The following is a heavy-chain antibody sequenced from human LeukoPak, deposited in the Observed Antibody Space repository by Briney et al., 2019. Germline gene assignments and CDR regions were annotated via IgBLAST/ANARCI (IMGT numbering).Heavy chain of an antibody. Sequence: PGGSLRLSCAASGFTFSTHAMSWVRQAPGKGLEWVSGISGSGGSTYYADSVKGRFAISRDNSKNTVYLHMNSLRAEDTAVYYCAKDYGDTEYWGQGILVTVSS. J-gene: IGHJ4*02. D-gene: IGHD4-17*01. CDR3: AKDYGDTEY. CDR1: GFTFSTHA. CDR2: ISGSGGST. V-gene: IGHV3-23*01.